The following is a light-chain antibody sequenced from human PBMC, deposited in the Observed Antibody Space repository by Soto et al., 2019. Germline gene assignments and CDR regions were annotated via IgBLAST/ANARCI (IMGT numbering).Light chain of an antibody. CDR1: QSVSSN. J-gene: IGKJ5*01. CDR2: GAS. CDR3: QQYKNWPPIT. V-gene: IGKV3-15*01. Sequence: EIVMKQSPATLSVSPGERATLSCRASQSVSSNLAWYQQKPGQAPRLLIYGASTRATGIPARFSGSGSGTEFTLTISSLQSEDFAVYYCQQYKNWPPITFGQGTRLEI.